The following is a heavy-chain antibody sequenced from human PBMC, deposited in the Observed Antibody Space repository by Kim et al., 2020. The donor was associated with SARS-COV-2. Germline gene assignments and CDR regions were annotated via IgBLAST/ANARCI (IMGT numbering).Heavy chain of an antibody. V-gene: IGHV1-3*01. CDR3: ARELLHSGYDY. J-gene: IGHJ4*02. CDR1: GYTFTNYA. Sequence: ASVKVSCKASGYTFTNYAIQWVRQAPGQGLEWMGWINDGNGNIKYSHKFQGRATLTLDTSASTAYMELRALTSEDTAVYYCARELLHSGYDYWGQGTLVTVSS. CDR2: INDGNGNI. D-gene: IGHD5-12*01.